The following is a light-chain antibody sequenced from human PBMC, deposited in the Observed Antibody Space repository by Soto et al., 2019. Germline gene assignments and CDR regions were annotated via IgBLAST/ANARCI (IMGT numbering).Light chain of an antibody. CDR2: DAS. Sequence: DIQMTQSPSSLSASVGDRVTVTCQASQDISNFLNWYQQKPGRAPRLLIYDASNLETGVPSRFSGSGSGTHFTFTITSLQPEDFATYYCQQVYSFPHTFGQGTKVEV. V-gene: IGKV1-33*01. CDR1: QDISNF. J-gene: IGKJ2*01. CDR3: QQVYSFPHT.